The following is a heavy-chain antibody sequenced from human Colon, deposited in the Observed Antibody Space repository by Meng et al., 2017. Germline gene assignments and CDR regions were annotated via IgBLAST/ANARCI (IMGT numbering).Heavy chain of an antibody. J-gene: IGHJ1*01. CDR3: LRGSGGSV. CDR1: GGSISSGGYS. V-gene: IGHV4-30-2*01. D-gene: IGHD3-10*01. CDR2: IYHSGST. Sequence: QLQLQESGSGLVKPSQTLFLTCAVSGGSISSGGYSWSWLRQPPGKGLEWIGFIYHSGSTDYNPSLKSRVSMSIDKSKNQFSLKLTSVTAADTAVYHCLRGSGGSVWGQGTLVTVSS.